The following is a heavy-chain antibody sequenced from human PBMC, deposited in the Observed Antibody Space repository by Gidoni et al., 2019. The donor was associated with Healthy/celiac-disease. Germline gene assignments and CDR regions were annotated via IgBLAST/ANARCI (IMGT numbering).Heavy chain of an antibody. CDR1: GGSISSYY. CDR2: IYYSGST. D-gene: IGHD2-2*01. V-gene: IGHV4-59*01. CDR3: ARGLVPAAMDYFDY. Sequence: QVQLQESGPGLVKPSETLSLTCTVSGGSISSYYWSWIRQPPGKGLEWIGYIYYSGSTNYNPSLKSRVTISVDTSKNQFSLKLSSVTAADTAVYYCARGLVPAAMDYFDYWGQGTLVTVSS. J-gene: IGHJ4*02.